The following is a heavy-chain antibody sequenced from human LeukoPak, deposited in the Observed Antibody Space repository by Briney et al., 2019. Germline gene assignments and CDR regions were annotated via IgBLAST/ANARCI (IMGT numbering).Heavy chain of an antibody. CDR3: AKDPGYCSGGSCYYFDY. CDR1: GFTFSSYA. J-gene: IGHJ4*02. Sequence: TGGSLRLSCAASGFTFSSYAMHWVRQAPAKGLEWVAVISYDGSNKYYTDSVKGRFSISRDNSKNTLYLQMNNLRAEDTAVYYCAKDPGYCSGGSCYYFDYWGQGTLVTVSS. CDR2: ISYDGSNK. V-gene: IGHV3-30*18. D-gene: IGHD2-15*01.